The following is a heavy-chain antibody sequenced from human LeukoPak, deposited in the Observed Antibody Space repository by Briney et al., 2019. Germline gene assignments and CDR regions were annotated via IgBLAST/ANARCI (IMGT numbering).Heavy chain of an antibody. CDR2: INHSGST. D-gene: IGHD3-3*01. CDR1: GGSFSGYY. Sequence: PSETLSLTCAVYGGSFSGYYWSWIRQPPGKGLEWIGEINHSGSTNYNPSLKSRVTISVDTSKNQFSLKLSSVTAADTAVYYCARAAIDFWSGYQFDYWGQGTLVTVSS. V-gene: IGHV4-34*01. CDR3: ARAAIDFWSGYQFDY. J-gene: IGHJ4*02.